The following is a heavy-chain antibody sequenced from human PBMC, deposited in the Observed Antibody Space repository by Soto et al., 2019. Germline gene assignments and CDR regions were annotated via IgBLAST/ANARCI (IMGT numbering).Heavy chain of an antibody. CDR1: GGSLSGYY. CDR3: ARFDGYSGPAEF. V-gene: IGHV4-4*08. Sequence: SETLSLTCTVSGGSLSGYYWSWIRQPPGKALEWIGYVYNRGSTSYNPSLNSRVTLSLDTSKNQFSLNLTSLTAADTAVYYCARFDGYSGPAEFWGQGTLVTVSS. CDR2: VYNRGST. D-gene: IGHD5-12*01. J-gene: IGHJ4*02.